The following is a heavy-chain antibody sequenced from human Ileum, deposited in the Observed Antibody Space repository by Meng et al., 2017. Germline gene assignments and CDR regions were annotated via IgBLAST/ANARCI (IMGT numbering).Heavy chain of an antibody. CDR1: GFTFSSYG. CDR2: IKSDGRTT. D-gene: IGHD6-19*01. Sequence: GEALKISWTASGFTFSSYGMHWVRQAPGEGLVWVSRIKSDGRTTTYADSVKGRFTFSGDNAQNTLYLQMISLRAADTAVYYCARGAGAGTSSGAFDIWGQGTMVTVSS. J-gene: IGHJ3*02. CDR3: ARGAGAGTSSGAFDI. V-gene: IGHV3-74*01.